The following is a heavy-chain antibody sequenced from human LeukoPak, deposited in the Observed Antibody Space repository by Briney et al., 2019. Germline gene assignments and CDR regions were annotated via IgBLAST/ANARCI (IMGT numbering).Heavy chain of an antibody. CDR3: AKDSFVVPAASCSDY. J-gene: IGHJ4*02. V-gene: IGHV3-23*01. Sequence: GGSLRLSCAASGFTFSSYAMSWVRQAPAKGLEWVSAISGSGGSTYYADSVKGRFTISRDNSKNTLCLQMNSPRAEDTAVYYCAKDSFVVPAASCSDYWGQGTLVTVSS. CDR2: ISGSGGST. D-gene: IGHD2-2*01. CDR1: GFTFSSYA.